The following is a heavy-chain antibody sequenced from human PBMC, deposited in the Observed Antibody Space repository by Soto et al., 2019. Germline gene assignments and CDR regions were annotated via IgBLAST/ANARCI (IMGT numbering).Heavy chain of an antibody. D-gene: IGHD3-22*01. CDR1: GFTFSIYA. CDR2: ISTNGGST. J-gene: IGHJ4*02. V-gene: IGHV3-64*04. CDR3: AKDNYYDSSGIIPFDY. Sequence: PGGSLRLSCSASGFTFSIYAMHWVRQAPGKGLEYVSSISTNGGSTDYADSVKGRFTISRDNSKNTLYLQMNSLRAEDTAVYYCAKDNYYDSSGIIPFDYCGQGTLVTVSS.